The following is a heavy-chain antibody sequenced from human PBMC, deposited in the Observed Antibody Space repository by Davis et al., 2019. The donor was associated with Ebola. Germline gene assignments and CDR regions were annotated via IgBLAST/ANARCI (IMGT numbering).Heavy chain of an antibody. Sequence: MPSETLSLTCSVSDGSFSTHYWNWIRQSPGKGLEWIGYVYYNGDTKYSPSLKSRVTISIEESKSQFSLRLSSVTAADTAVYYCVRSDPLFWFDPWGQGILVTVSS. V-gene: IGHV4-59*08. CDR3: VRSDPLFWFDP. CDR2: VYYNGDT. CDR1: DGSFSTHY. J-gene: IGHJ5*02.